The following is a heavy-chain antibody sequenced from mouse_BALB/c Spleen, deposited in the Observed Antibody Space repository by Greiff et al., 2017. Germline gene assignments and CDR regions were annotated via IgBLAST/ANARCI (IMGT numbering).Heavy chain of an antibody. CDR2: ISYSGST. J-gene: IGHJ4*01. D-gene: IGHD2-2*01. CDR3: ARWLPLYYAMDY. V-gene: IGHV3-2*02. Sequence: VQLKESGPGLVKPSQSLSLTCTVTGYSITSDYAWNWIRQFPGNKLEWMGYISYSGSTSYNPSLKSRISITRDTSKNQFFLQLNSVTTEDTATYYCARWLPLYYAMDYWGQGTSVTVSS. CDR1: GYSITSDYA.